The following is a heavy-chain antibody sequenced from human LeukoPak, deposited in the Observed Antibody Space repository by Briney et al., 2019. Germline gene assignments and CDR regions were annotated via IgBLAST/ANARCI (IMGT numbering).Heavy chain of an antibody. CDR3: ASARESCIGSTCYEYFHH. V-gene: IGHV3-53*01. D-gene: IGHD2-2*01. CDR1: GFTVTTKS. Sequence: GGSLRLSCAASGFTVTTKSMAWVRQAPGRGLEWVSVFYSPGSTYYADSVHGRFTVSRDNSLNTLFLQMNSLRVEDTAVYYCASARESCIGSTCYEYFHHWGQGTPLTVSS. CDR2: FYSPGST. J-gene: IGHJ1*01.